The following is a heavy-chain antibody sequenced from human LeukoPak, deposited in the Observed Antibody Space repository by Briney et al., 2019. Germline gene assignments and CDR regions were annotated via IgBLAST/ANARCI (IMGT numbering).Heavy chain of an antibody. CDR1: GGSISGHY. V-gene: IGHV4-59*11. CDR3: ARMGAIAGASANPDH. Sequence: SETLSLTCNVSGGSISGHYWSRIRQPPGKGLEWIGYIYYSGTTSYTPSLRSRVTMSVDTSKNQFSLRLNSVTAVDTAVYYCARMGAIAGASANPDHWGQGTLVTVSS. D-gene: IGHD4/OR15-4a*01. CDR2: IYYSGTT. J-gene: IGHJ4*02.